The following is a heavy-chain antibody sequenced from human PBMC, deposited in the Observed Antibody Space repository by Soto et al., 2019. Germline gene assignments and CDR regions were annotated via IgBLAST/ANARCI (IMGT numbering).Heavy chain of an antibody. Sequence: SETLSLTCTVSGGSISSSSYYWGWSRQPPGKGLEWIGSIYYSGSTYYNPSLKSRVTISVDTSKNQFSLKLSSVTAADTAVYYCATRRTGYSSSWYYYYGMDVWGQGTTVTSP. D-gene: IGHD6-13*01. J-gene: IGHJ6*02. CDR1: GGSISSSSYY. CDR2: IYYSGST. CDR3: ATRRTGYSSSWYYYYGMDV. V-gene: IGHV4-39*01.